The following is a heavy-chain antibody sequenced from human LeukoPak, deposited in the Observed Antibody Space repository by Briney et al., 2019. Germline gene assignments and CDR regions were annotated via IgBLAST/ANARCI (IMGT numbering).Heavy chain of an antibody. J-gene: IGHJ4*02. CDR1: GFTISSYA. CDR3: AREPYYYDSSGDPPFDY. D-gene: IGHD3-22*01. CDR2: ISYDGSNK. Sequence: GRSLRLSCAASGFTISSYAMHWVRQAPGKGLEWVAVISYDGSNKYYADSVKGRFTISRDNSKNTLYLQMNSLRAEDTAVYYCAREPYYYDSSGDPPFDYWGQGTLVTVSS. V-gene: IGHV3-30*01.